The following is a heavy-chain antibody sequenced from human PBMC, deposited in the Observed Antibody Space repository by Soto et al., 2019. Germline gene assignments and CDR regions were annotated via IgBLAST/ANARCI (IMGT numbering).Heavy chain of an antibody. CDR1: GFTFGDYA. Sequence: GGSLRLSCTASGFTFGDYAMSWFRQAPGKGLEWVGFIRSKAYGGTTEYAASVKGRFTISRDDSKSIAYLQMNSLKTEDTAVYYCTRDIGGYCSGGSCYSHYYYYYMDVWGKGTTVTVSS. CDR3: TRDIGGYCSGGSCYSHYYYYYMDV. CDR2: IRSKAYGGTT. D-gene: IGHD2-15*01. J-gene: IGHJ6*03. V-gene: IGHV3-49*03.